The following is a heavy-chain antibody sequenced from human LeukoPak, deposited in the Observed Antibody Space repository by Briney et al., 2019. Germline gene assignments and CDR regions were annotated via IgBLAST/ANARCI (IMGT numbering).Heavy chain of an antibody. D-gene: IGHD3-9*01. CDR1: GGSLNFKTNS. CDR3: ARLPTGYPNWFDA. J-gene: IGHJ5*02. V-gene: IGHV4-39*01. Sequence: PSETLSLTCTVSGGSLNFKTNSWAWVRQPPGRSLEWIGAVHFSGDMYYNPSVMSRVTISVDRSKNQHFLRLNSLTATDTAICYCARLPTGYPNWFDAWGRGILVTVSS. CDR2: VHFSGDM.